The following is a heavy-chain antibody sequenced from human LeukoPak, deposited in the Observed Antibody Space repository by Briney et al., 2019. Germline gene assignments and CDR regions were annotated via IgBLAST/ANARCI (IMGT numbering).Heavy chain of an antibody. Sequence: SETLSLACAVSGVSISSNLWWTWVRQPPGKGLEWIAEIHHSGSINYNPSLKSRVTISVDKAKNQFSLNLNSVTAADTAVYYCARHGTYYYGSGSAYYFDYWGQGTLVTVSS. V-gene: IGHV4-4*02. CDR3: ARHGTYYYGSGSAYYFDY. D-gene: IGHD3-10*01. CDR1: GVSISSNLW. CDR2: IHHSGSI. J-gene: IGHJ4*02.